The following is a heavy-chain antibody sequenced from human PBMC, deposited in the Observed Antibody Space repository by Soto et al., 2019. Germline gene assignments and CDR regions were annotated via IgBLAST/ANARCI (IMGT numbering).Heavy chain of an antibody. CDR2: IYYSGST. D-gene: IGHD3-10*01. CDR3: AREGSQYYYGSGSENWFDP. J-gene: IGHJ5*02. Sequence: SETLSLTXTVSGGSISSYYWSWIRQPPGKGLEWIGYIYYSGSTNYNPSLKSRVTISVDTSKNQFSLKLSSVTAADTAVYYCAREGSQYYYGSGSENWFDPWGQGTLVTVSS. CDR1: GGSISSYY. V-gene: IGHV4-59*01.